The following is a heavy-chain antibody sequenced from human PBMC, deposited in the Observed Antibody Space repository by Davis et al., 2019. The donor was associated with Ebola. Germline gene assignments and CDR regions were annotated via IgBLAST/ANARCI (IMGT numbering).Heavy chain of an antibody. Sequence: GGSLRLSCAASGFTFSSYGMHWVRQAPGKGLEWVAVIWYDGSNKYYADSVKGRFTISRDNSKNTLYLQMNSLRAEDTAVYYCARRVWYYGMDVWGKGTTVTVSS. CDR1: GFTFSSYG. J-gene: IGHJ6*04. CDR2: IWYDGSNK. V-gene: IGHV3-33*01. CDR3: ARRVWYYGMDV. D-gene: IGHD3-10*01.